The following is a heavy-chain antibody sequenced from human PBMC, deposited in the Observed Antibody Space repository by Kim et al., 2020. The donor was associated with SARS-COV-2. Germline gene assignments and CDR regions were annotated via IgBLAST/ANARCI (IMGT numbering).Heavy chain of an antibody. V-gene: IGHV3-23*01. J-gene: IGHJ4*02. Sequence: LKGRFTIPRDNSKNTLYLQRNSLGAEDTAVYYCANMKGQYSSGWWYFDYWGQGALVTVSS. CDR3: ANMKGQYSSGWWYFDY. D-gene: IGHD6-19*01.